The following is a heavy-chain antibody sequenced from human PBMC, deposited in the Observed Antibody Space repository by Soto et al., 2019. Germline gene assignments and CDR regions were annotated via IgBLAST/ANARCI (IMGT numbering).Heavy chain of an antibody. Sequence: ASVKVSCKASGYTFTSYAMHWVRQAPGQRLEWMGWINAGNGNTKYSQKFQGRVTITRDTSASTAYMELSSLRSEDTAVYYCGGVVVLWFGELSGFDPWGQGTLVTVPP. CDR3: GGVVVLWFGELSGFDP. V-gene: IGHV1-3*01. D-gene: IGHD3-10*01. CDR1: GYTFTSYA. J-gene: IGHJ5*02. CDR2: INAGNGNT.